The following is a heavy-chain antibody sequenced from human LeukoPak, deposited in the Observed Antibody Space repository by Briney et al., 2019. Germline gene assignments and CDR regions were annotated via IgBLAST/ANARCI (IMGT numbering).Heavy chain of an antibody. D-gene: IGHD3-16*01. Sequence: GGSLRLSCAASGFTFSSYAMIWVRQAPGKGLEWVSAISGSGGSTYYADSVKGRFTISRDNSRNTLYLQMNSLRAEDTAVYYCAKALGDRAGFYYFDYWGQGTLVTVSS. V-gene: IGHV3-23*01. J-gene: IGHJ4*02. CDR3: AKALGDRAGFYYFDY. CDR2: ISGSGGST. CDR1: GFTFSSYA.